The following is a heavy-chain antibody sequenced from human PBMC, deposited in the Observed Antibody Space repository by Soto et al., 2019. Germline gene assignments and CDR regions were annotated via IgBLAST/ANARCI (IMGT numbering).Heavy chain of an antibody. CDR1: GFSFKNAW. CDR3: TGLWLGEIYNY. CDR2: IKNKNDGGTT. V-gene: IGHV3-15*07. D-gene: IGHD3-10*01. Sequence: EVELVESGGGLVKPGGSLTLSCAASGFSFKNAWMNWVRQSPGKGLEWVGRIKNKNDGGTTDYAAFVKGRFTIPRDALENSLYLHMNGLKTEDTGVYFSTGLWLGEIYNYWGQGSLVTVSS. J-gene: IGHJ4*01.